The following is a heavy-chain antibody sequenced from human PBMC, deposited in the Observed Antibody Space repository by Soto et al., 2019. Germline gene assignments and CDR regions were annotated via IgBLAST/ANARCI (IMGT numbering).Heavy chain of an antibody. J-gene: IGHJ1*01. D-gene: IGHD1-7*01. V-gene: IGHV3-23*01. Sequence: VGSLRLSCAASGFTFSVYAMSWVRQAPGKGLEWVSAISSNGGRTFYADSLRGRFTISRDNSKSALYLQMNNLRAEDTAIYYCAKYSELPYEAYLQQWGQGTLVTVSS. CDR3: AKYSELPYEAYLQQ. CDR1: GFTFSVYA. CDR2: ISSNGGRT.